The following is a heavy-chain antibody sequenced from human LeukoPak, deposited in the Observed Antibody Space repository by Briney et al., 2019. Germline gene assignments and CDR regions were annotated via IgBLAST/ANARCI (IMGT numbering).Heavy chain of an antibody. CDR2: IYSGGST. V-gene: IGHV3-53*01. J-gene: IGHJ4*02. Sequence: PGGSLRLSCAASGFTVSSNYMSWVRQAPGKGLEWVSVIYSGGSTYYADSVKGRFTISRDNSKNTLYLQMNSLRAEDTAVYYCVWGYGSGSYYDFDYWGQGTLVTVSS. CDR3: VWGYGSGSYYDFDY. CDR1: GFTVSSNY. D-gene: IGHD3-10*01.